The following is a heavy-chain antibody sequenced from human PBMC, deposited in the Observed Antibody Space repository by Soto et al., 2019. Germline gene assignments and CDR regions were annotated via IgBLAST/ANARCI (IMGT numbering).Heavy chain of an antibody. CDR1: GFTFSSYA. D-gene: IGHD3-22*01. V-gene: IGHV3-23*01. Sequence: PGGSLRISCAASGFTFSSYAMSWVRQAPGKGLEWVSAISGSGGSTYYADSVKGRFTISRDNSKNTLYLQMNSLRAEDTAVYYCAKDYYDSSGYVHYYGMDVWGQGTTVTVSS. CDR2: ISGSGGST. CDR3: AKDYYDSSGYVHYYGMDV. J-gene: IGHJ6*02.